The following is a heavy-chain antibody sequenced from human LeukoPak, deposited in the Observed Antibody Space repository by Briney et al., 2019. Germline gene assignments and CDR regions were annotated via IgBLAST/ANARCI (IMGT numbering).Heavy chain of an antibody. V-gene: IGHV4-30-2*01. CDR2: IYHSGST. Sequence: SETLSLTCAVSGGSISSGGYSWSWIRQPPGKGLEWIGYIYHSGSTYYNPSLKSRVTISVDRSKNQFSLKLSSVTAADAAVYYCARGYCSGGSCYYNYWGQGTLVTVSS. J-gene: IGHJ4*02. D-gene: IGHD2-15*01. CDR3: ARGYCSGGSCYYNY. CDR1: GGSISSGGYS.